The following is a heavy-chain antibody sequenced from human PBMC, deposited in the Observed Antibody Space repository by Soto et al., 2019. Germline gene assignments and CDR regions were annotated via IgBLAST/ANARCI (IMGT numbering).Heavy chain of an antibody. CDR2: IKSKTDGETT. J-gene: IGHJ4*02. CDR1: GFTFSNAW. CDR3: TTEFHGVYLII. V-gene: IGHV3-15*01. Sequence: GGSLRLSCAASGFTFSNAWMTWVRQAPGKGLEWVGRIKSKTDGETTDYAAPVKGRFTISRDDSKDTLYLQMSSLETEDTAVYYCTTEFHGVYLIIWGQGTLVTVSS. D-gene: IGHD2-21*01.